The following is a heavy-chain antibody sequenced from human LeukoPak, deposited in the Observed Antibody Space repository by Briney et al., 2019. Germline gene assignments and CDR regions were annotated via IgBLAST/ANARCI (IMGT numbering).Heavy chain of an antibody. CDR2: ISSSGSTI. V-gene: IGHV3-48*03. Sequence: GGSLRLSCAASGFTFSSYAMSWVRQAPGKGLEWVSYISSSGSTIYYADSVKGRFTISRDNAKNSLYLQMNSLRAEDTAVYYCARDDFKLRWYYFDYWGQGTLVTVSS. CDR1: GFTFSSYA. D-gene: IGHD3-16*01. J-gene: IGHJ4*02. CDR3: ARDDFKLRWYYFDY.